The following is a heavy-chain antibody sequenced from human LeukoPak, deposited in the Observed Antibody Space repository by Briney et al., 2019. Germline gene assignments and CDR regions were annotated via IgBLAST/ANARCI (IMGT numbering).Heavy chain of an antibody. Sequence: PSETLSLTCTFSGGSISSYYWSWLREPPGKGLEWIGYIYYSGSTNYNPSLKSRVTISVDTSKNQFSLKLSSVTAADTAVYYCARLVVGATRNFDYWGQGTLVTVSS. D-gene: IGHD1-26*01. V-gene: IGHV4-59*08. CDR2: IYYSGST. J-gene: IGHJ4*02. CDR1: GGSISSYY. CDR3: ARLVVGATRNFDY.